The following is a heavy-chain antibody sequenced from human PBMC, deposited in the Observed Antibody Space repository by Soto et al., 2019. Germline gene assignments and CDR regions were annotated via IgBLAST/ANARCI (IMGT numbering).Heavy chain of an antibody. CDR2: ISYDGSNK. Sequence: QVQLVESGGGVVQPGRSLRLSCAASGFTFSSYAMHWVRQAPGKGLEWVAVISYDGSNKYYADSVKGRFTISRDNSKNTLYLQMNSLRAEDTAVYYCARDSGVGYDSSLYFDYWGQGTLVTVSS. J-gene: IGHJ4*02. V-gene: IGHV3-30-3*01. CDR3: ARDSGVGYDSSLYFDY. D-gene: IGHD3-22*01. CDR1: GFTFSSYA.